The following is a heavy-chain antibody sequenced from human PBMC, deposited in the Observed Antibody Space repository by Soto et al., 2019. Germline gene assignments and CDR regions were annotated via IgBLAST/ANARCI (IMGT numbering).Heavy chain of an antibody. CDR2: IYYSGTT. CDR1: GGSISSSSYH. J-gene: IGHJ4*02. CDR3: ARSISVAMDF. D-gene: IGHD6-19*01. V-gene: IGHV4-39*01. Sequence: ETLCLTCTVSGGSISSSSYHWGWIRQPPGKGLEWIGSIYYSGTTYYNPSLKSRITISVDTSKNQFSLKLSSVTAADTAVYYCARSISVAMDFWGQGTLVTVSS.